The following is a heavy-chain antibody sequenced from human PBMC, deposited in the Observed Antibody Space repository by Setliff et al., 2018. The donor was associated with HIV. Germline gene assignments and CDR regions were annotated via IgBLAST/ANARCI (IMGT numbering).Heavy chain of an antibody. V-gene: IGHV1-8*02. Sequence: ASVKVSCKPSGYTFSNYDINWVRQAAGQGLEWMGWMNPDSRNTGYAQRFEGRVTLTWDTSISTAYLELNHLTSDDTAVYYCARARTDYYDRRRRSHYYIDVWARGATVTVSS. CDR2: MNPDSRNT. D-gene: IGHD3-22*01. CDR1: GYTFSNYD. J-gene: IGHJ6*03. CDR3: ARARTDYYDRRRRSHYYIDV.